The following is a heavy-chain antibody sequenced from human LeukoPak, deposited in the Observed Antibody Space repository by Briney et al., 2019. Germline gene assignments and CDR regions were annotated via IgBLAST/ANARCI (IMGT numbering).Heavy chain of an antibody. Sequence: ASVKVSCKASGYTFTSYDINWVRQATGQGLEWMGWMNPNSGNTGYAQKFQGRVTMTRNTSISTAYMELSSLRSEDTAVYYCARGGPFYSNYQRASLGYWGQGTLVTVSS. J-gene: IGHJ4*02. CDR3: ARGGPFYSNYQRASLGY. CDR1: GYTFTSYD. D-gene: IGHD4-11*01. V-gene: IGHV1-8*01. CDR2: MNPNSGNT.